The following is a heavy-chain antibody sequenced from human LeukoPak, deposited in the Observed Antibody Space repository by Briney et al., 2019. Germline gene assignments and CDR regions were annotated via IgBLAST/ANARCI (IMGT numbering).Heavy chain of an antibody. CDR2: ISYDGSNK. J-gene: IGHJ6*03. Sequence: GGSLRLSCAASGFTFSSYWMSWVRQAPGKGLEWVAVISYDGSNKYYADSVKGRFTISRDNSKNTLYLQMNSLRAEDTAVYYCARDLYYYYYMDVWGKGTTVTVSS. V-gene: IGHV3-30*03. CDR3: ARDLYYYYYMDV. CDR1: GFTFSSYW.